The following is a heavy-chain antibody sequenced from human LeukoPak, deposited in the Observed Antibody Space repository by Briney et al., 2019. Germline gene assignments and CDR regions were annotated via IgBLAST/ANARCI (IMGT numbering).Heavy chain of an antibody. CDR1: GYSISSGYY. V-gene: IGHV4-38-2*02. CDR3: ARGVLMVYTNFDY. J-gene: IGHJ4*02. CDR2: IYHSGST. D-gene: IGHD2-8*01. Sequence: PSETLSHTCTVSGYSISSGYYWGWIRQPPGKGLVWIGSIYHSGSTYYNPSLKSRVTISVDTSKNQFSLKLSSVTAADTAVYYCARGVLMVYTNFDYWGQGTLVTVSS.